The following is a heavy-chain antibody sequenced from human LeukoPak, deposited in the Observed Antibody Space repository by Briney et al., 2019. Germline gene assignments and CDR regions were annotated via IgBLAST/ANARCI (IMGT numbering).Heavy chain of an antibody. D-gene: IGHD6-6*01. V-gene: IGHV3-23*01. J-gene: IGHJ4*01. CDR1: GFTFTDHP. CDR2: ITGSGDST. Sequence: QPGESLRLSCVASGFTFTDHPMNWVRQAPGKGLEWVSGITGSGDSTYYADSVKGRFTISRDNSKNTVYLQMNSLRVEDTAVYHCGKERYGSSSVVDYWGHGTLATVSS. CDR3: GKERYGSSSVVDY.